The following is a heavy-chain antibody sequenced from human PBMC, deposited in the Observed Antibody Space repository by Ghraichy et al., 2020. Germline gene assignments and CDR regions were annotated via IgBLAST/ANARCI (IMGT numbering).Heavy chain of an antibody. Sequence: ASVKVSCKASGYTFTSYYMHWVRQAPGQGLEWMGIINPSGGSTSYAQKFQGRVTMTRDTSTSTVYMELSSLRSEDTAVYYCARVVVGATNPPHPDLLAQTDYGMDVWGQGTTVTVSS. CDR1: GYTFTSYY. D-gene: IGHD1-26*01. V-gene: IGHV1-46*01. CDR3: ARVVVGATNPPHPDLLAQTDYGMDV. J-gene: IGHJ6*02. CDR2: INPSGGST.